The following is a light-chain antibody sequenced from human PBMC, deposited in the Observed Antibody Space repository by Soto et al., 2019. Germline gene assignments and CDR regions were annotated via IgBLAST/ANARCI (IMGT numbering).Light chain of an antibody. CDR3: LQHDTYPQT. CDR1: QGIRNY. CDR2: AAS. V-gene: IGKV1-17*01. J-gene: IGKJ1*01. Sequence: DIEMTQSPSSLSASVGDRVTITCRASQGIRNYLGWYQQKPGKAPKRLIYAASSLESGVPSRFSGSGSGTEFTLTISSLQPEDFATCYCLQHDTYPQTFGQGTKVEVK.